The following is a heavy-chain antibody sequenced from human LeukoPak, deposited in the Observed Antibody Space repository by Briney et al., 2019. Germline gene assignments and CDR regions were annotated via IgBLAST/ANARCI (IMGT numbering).Heavy chain of an antibody. CDR2: ISGSGGST. J-gene: IGHJ4*02. CDR1: GFTFSSYA. D-gene: IGHD3-22*01. V-gene: IGHV3-23*01. Sequence: GGSLRLSCAASGFTFSSYAMSWVRQAPGKGLEWVSAISGSGGSTYYADSVKGRFTISRDNSKNTLYLQMNSLRAEDTAVYYCAEDLYYDSSGYYRTLGYFDYWGQGTLVTVSS. CDR3: AEDLYYDSSGYYRTLGYFDY.